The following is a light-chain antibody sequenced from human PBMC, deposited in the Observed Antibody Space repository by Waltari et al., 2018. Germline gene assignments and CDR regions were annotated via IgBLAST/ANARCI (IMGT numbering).Light chain of an antibody. J-gene: IGKJ3*01. CDR3: QQYYSYAEVT. CDR2: KTS. CDR1: QSVASW. V-gene: IGKV1-5*03. Sequence: DIQMTQSPSTLSAYVGDRVTITCRASQSVASWLAWYQQKPGKAPKLLIYKTSNLERGVPSRFSGSGSATEFTLTISSLQPDDSATYYCQQYYSYAEVTFDPGTKVDVK.